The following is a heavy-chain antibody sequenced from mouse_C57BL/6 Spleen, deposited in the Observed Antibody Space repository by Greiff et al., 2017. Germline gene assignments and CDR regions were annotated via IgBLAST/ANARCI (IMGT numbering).Heavy chain of an antibody. CDR2: ISYSGST. D-gene: IGHD1-1*01. V-gene: IGHV3-1*01. J-gene: IGHJ2*01. Sequence: EVQLQQSGPGMVKPSQSLSLTCTVTGYSITSGYDWHWIRHFPGNKLEWMGYISYSGSTNYNPSLKSRISITHDTSKNHFFLKLNSVTTEDTATYYCARFDYGGYFDYWGQGTTLTVSS. CDR3: ARFDYGGYFDY. CDR1: GYSITSGYD.